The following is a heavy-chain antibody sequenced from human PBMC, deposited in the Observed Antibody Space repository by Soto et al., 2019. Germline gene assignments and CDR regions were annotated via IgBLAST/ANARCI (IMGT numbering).Heavy chain of an antibody. Sequence: PSETLSLTCTVSGGSISNSDYYWGWIRQPPGKELEWIGTIYYSGTTYFNPSLKSRVTISVDTSKNQFSLKLSSVTAADTAVYYCARLVYINYVGYYFDYWGQGTLVTVSS. CDR3: ARLVYINYVGYYFDY. V-gene: IGHV4-39*01. J-gene: IGHJ4*02. CDR1: GGSISNSDYY. D-gene: IGHD4-4*01. CDR2: IYYSGTT.